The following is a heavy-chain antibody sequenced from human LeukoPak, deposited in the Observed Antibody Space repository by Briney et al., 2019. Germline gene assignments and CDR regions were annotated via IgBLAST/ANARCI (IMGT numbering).Heavy chain of an antibody. CDR3: ARAGYYYGSGRGYGMDV. V-gene: IGHV4-59*01. D-gene: IGHD3-10*01. CDR2: IYYSGST. Sequence: SETLSLTCTVSGGSISSYYWSWLRQPPGKGLEWLGYIYYSGSTNYNPSLKSRVTISVDTSKNQFSLKLSSVTAADTAVYYCARAGYYYGSGRGYGMDVWGKGTTVTVSS. CDR1: GGSISSYY. J-gene: IGHJ6*04.